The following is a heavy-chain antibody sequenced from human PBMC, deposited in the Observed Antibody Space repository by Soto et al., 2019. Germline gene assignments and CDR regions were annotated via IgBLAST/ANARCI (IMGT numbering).Heavy chain of an antibody. Sequence: QVQLVVSGGGVVQPGRSLRLSCAASGFTFSSYGMHWVRQAPGKGLEWVAVIWYDGSNKYYADSVKGRFTISRDNSKNTLYLQMNSLSAEDTAVYYCARQARARSGIWVGELGDWGQVTLVTVSS. J-gene: IGHJ4*02. D-gene: IGHD3-10*01. CDR1: GFTFSSYG. CDR2: IWYDGSNK. CDR3: ARQARARSGIWVGELGD. V-gene: IGHV3-33*01.